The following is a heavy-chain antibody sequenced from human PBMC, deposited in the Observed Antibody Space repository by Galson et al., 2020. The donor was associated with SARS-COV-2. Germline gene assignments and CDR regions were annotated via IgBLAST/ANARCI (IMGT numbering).Heavy chain of an antibody. CDR2: IYSGGNT. J-gene: IGHJ2*01. D-gene: IGHD3-22*01. CDR1: GGSISSYY. CDR3: ARVTNYFDSSGYQDWYFDL. Sequence: SETLSLTCTVSGGSISSYYWSWIRQSPGKGLEWIGYIYSGGNTNYNPSLNSRVTISVDTSKNQFSLKLSSVTAADTAVYYCARVTNYFDSSGYQDWYFDLWGRGTLVTVSS. V-gene: IGHV4-59*01.